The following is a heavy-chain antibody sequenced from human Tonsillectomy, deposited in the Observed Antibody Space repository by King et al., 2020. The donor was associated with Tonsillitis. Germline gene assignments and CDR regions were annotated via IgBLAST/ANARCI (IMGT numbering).Heavy chain of an antibody. D-gene: IGHD6-13*01. J-gene: IGHJ4*02. CDR2: ISSSSGYI. V-gene: IGHV3-21*01. CDR3: ARDALVYSSIWYSYFDY. Sequence: EVQLVESGGGLVKPGGSLRLSCAASEFTFSTFTMNWVRQAPGKGLEWVSSISSSSGYIYYADSVKGRFTISRDNAKSSLYLQMNSLRAEDTAVYYCARDALVYSSIWYSYFDYWVQGTLVTVSS. CDR1: EFTFSTFT.